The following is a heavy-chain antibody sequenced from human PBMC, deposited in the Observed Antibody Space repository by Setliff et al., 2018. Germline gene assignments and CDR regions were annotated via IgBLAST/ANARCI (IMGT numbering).Heavy chain of an antibody. J-gene: IGHJ4*02. CDR2: INSNHGGT. V-gene: IGHV1-2*02. Sequence: ASVKVSCKASGYTFTNYHMHWVRQARGQGFEYMGWINSNHGGTNSARKFQGRVTMSRDTSISTVYMELRSLRSDDTAVYYCARESRVAATNDYWGQGILVTVSS. D-gene: IGHD2-15*01. CDR1: GYTFTNYH. CDR3: ARESRVAATNDY.